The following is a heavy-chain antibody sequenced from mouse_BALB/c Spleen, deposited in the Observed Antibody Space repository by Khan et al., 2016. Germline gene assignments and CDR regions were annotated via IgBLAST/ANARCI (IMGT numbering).Heavy chain of an antibody. CDR1: GYTFTRYT. D-gene: IGHD2-4*01. J-gene: IGHJ2*01. CDR2: ITPSSGYN. Sequence: QVQLKPSGAELARPGASVKMSCKASGYTFTRYTMHWVKQRPGQGLEWIGYITPSSGYNNYNQKFKAKATLTAAKSSSTAYMQLSSLTSADSAVSNCAIYYEYLDYWGEGTTLTVAS. CDR3: AIYYEYLDY. V-gene: IGHV1-4*01.